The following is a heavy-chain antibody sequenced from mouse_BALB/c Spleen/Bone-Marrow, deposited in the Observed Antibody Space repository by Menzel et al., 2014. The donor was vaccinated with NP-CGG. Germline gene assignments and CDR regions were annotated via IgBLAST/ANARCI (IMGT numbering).Heavy chain of an antibody. D-gene: IGHD1-2*01. CDR2: IYPGDGDT. CDR1: GYAFSAYW. V-gene: IGHV1-80*01. CDR3: TRSTATFDY. Sequence: VQRVESGAELVRPGSSVKISCKASGYAFSAYWMNWVKQRPGQGLEWIGQIYPGDGDTNYNGKFKGKATLTADKSSSTAYMQLSSLTSEDPAVYFCTRSTATFDYWGQGTTLTVSS. J-gene: IGHJ2*01.